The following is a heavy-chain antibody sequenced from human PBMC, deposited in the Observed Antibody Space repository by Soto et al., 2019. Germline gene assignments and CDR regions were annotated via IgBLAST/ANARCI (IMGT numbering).Heavy chain of an antibody. CDR3: ATEEMATLHYYYYGMDV. V-gene: IGHV1-46*01. CDR2: INPSGGST. D-gene: IGHD5-12*01. Sequence: QVQLVQSGAEVKKPGASVKVSCKASGYTFTSYYMHWVRQAPGQGLEWMGIINPSGGSTSYAQKFQGRVTMTRDTSTSTVYMELSSLRSEDTAVYYCATEEMATLHYYYYGMDVWGQGTTVTVSS. CDR1: GYTFTSYY. J-gene: IGHJ6*02.